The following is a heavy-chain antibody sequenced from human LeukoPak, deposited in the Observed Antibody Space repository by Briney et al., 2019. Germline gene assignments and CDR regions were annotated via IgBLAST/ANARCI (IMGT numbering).Heavy chain of an antibody. Sequence: SETLSLTCAVYGGSFSGYYWSWIRQPPGKGLEWIGEINHSGSTNYNPSLKSRVTMSVDTSKNHFSLKLSSVTAADTAVYYCARGASGSYHYFDYWGQGTLVTVSS. V-gene: IGHV4-34*01. J-gene: IGHJ4*02. D-gene: IGHD1-26*01. CDR1: GGSFSGYY. CDR2: INHSGST. CDR3: ARGASGSYHYFDY.